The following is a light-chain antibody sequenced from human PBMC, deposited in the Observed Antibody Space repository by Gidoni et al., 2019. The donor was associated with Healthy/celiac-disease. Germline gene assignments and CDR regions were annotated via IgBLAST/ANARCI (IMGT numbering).Light chain of an antibody. Sequence: DIVMTQCPDSLAVSLGERATINCKSSQSVLYSSNNKNYLAWYQQKPGQPPKLLIYWASTRESGVPDRFSGSGSGTDFTLTISSLQAEDGAVYYCQQYYSTLWTFGQGTKVEIK. CDR1: QSVLYSSNNKNY. V-gene: IGKV4-1*01. CDR2: WAS. J-gene: IGKJ1*01. CDR3: QQYYSTLWT.